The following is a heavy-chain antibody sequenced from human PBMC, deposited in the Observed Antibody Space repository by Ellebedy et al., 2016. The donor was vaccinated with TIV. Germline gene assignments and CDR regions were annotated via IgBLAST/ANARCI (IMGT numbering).Heavy chain of an antibody. J-gene: IGHJ2*01. Sequence: GGSLRLSCAASGFTFSSYSMNWVRQAPGKGLEWVANIKQVGSEKYYVDSVKGRFTISRDNAKNSLYLQMNSLRAEDTAVYYCARGGAYWYFDLWGRGSLVTVSS. CDR2: IKQVGSEK. CDR3: ARGGAYWYFDL. D-gene: IGHD4/OR15-4a*01. V-gene: IGHV3-7*01. CDR1: GFTFSSYS.